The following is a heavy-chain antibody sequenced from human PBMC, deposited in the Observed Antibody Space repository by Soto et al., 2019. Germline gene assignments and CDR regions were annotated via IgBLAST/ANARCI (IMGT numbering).Heavy chain of an antibody. CDR3: ARAPETPSIFGVALPYFFDS. J-gene: IGHJ4*02. Sequence: VKVSCKASGYTFTSYAMHWVRQAPGQRLEWMGWINAGNGNTKYSQKFQGRVTITRDTSASTAYMELSSLRSEDTAVYYCARAPETPSIFGVALPYFFDSWGQGTQVTVS. V-gene: IGHV1-3*01. CDR1: GYTFTSYA. D-gene: IGHD3-3*01. CDR2: INAGNGNT.